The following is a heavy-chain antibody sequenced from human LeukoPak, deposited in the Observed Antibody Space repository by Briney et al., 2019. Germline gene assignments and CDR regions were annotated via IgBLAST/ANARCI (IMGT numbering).Heavy chain of an antibody. J-gene: IGHJ4*02. CDR1: GYTFTSYY. CDR3: ARDHRHYYDSSGYIFVAGGADY. Sequence: GASVKVSCKASGYTFTSYYMHWVRQAPGQGLEWMGIINPSGGSTSYAQKFQGRVTMTRDTSTSTVYMELSSPRSEDTAVYYCARDHRHYYDSSGYIFVAGGADYWGQGTLVTVSS. V-gene: IGHV1-46*01. CDR2: INPSGGST. D-gene: IGHD3-22*01.